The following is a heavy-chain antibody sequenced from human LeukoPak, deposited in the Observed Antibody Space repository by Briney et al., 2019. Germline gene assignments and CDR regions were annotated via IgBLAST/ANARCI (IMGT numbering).Heavy chain of an antibody. D-gene: IGHD6-19*01. CDR3: ARVIAVAATSEYYFDY. Sequence: SVKVSFKASGGTFSSYAISWVRQAPGQGLEWMGRIIPILGIANYAQKFQGRVTITADKSTSTAYMELSSLRSEDTAVYYCARVIAVAATSEYYFDYWGQGTLVTVSS. CDR1: GGTFSSYA. V-gene: IGHV1-69*04. J-gene: IGHJ4*02. CDR2: IIPILGIA.